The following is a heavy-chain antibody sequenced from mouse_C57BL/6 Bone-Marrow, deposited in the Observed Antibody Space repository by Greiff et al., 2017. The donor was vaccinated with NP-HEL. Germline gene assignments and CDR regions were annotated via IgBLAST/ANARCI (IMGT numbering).Heavy chain of an antibody. CDR3: ANLVYYGSSYDAMDY. Sequence: VKLMESGPGLVQPSQSLSITCTVSGFSLTSYGVHWVRQPPGKGLEWLGVIWSGGSTDYNAAFISRLSISKDNSKSQVFFKMNSLQADDTAIYYCANLVYYGSSYDAMDYWGQGTSVTVSS. V-gene: IGHV2-4*01. CDR2: IWSGGST. J-gene: IGHJ4*01. D-gene: IGHD1-1*01. CDR1: GFSLTSYG.